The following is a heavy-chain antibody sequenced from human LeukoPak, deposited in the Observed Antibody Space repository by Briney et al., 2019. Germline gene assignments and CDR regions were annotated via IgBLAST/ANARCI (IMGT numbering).Heavy chain of an antibody. D-gene: IGHD1-14*01. Sequence: PGGSLRLSCAASGFTFTNYGMSWVRQAPGKGLEWVSLIYSGGAIRYADSVKGRFTISRDSSKNTLFLQMNDLTVEDTARYYCARRPGNWGQGILVTVSS. CDR2: IYSGGAI. V-gene: IGHV3-23*03. CDR3: ARRPGN. J-gene: IGHJ4*02. CDR1: GFTFTNYG.